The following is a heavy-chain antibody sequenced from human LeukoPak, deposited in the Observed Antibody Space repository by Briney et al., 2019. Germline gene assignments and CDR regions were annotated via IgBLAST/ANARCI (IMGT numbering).Heavy chain of an antibody. CDR1: GFTVKTYG. V-gene: IGHV3-21*01. CDR2: INPSSSHI. J-gene: IGHJ3*02. D-gene: IGHD3-16*01. Sequence: GGSLRLSCAASGFTVKTYGLNWVRQAPGGGLEWVSSINPSSSHIYYADSMKGRFTVSRDNDKNALYLQMDSLRVEDTAVYYCARGGGDYDGFDIWGQGTMLTASS. CDR3: ARGGGDYDGFDI.